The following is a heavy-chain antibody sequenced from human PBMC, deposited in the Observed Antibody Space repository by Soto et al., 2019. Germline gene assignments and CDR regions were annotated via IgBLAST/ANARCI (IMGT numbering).Heavy chain of an antibody. Sequence: GSVKVSCKASGYTFTGYYMHWVRQAPGQGLEWMGWINPNSGGTNYAQKFQGWVTMTRDTSISTAYMELSRLRSDDTAVYYCARAGYYYDSSGYSPLDYWGQGTLVTVSS. CDR2: INPNSGGT. CDR1: GYTFTGYY. V-gene: IGHV1-2*04. D-gene: IGHD3-22*01. CDR3: ARAGYYYDSSGYSPLDY. J-gene: IGHJ4*02.